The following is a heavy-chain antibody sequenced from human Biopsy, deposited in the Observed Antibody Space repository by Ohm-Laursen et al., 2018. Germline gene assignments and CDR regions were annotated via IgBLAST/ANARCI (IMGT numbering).Heavy chain of an antibody. J-gene: IGHJ4*02. CDR3: AADINVWNVNY. CDR2: FAPENGKT. V-gene: IGHV1-24*01. D-gene: IGHD1-1*01. Sequence: ASVKVSCKISGYTLTALSMHWVRQAPGRGLEWMGGFAPENGKTIYAQKFQGRITMTEGTSTDTAYMELSSLRSEDTAVYYCAADINVWNVNYWGQGTQVTVSS. CDR1: GYTLTALS.